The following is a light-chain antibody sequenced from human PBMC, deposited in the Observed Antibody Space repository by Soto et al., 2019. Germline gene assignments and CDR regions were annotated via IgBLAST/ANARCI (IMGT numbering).Light chain of an antibody. CDR1: QSLLHSNGKTF. Sequence: DIVMTQSPLSLPVTPGEPASISCRSSQSLLHSNGKTFLDGYVQKSGQSPQVLIYLGSNRASGVPDRFSGSWSGTDFTLQISRVEAEDVGVYYCMQALQTPYTFGQGTKLEIK. J-gene: IGKJ2*01. CDR3: MQALQTPYT. CDR2: LGS. V-gene: IGKV2-28*01.